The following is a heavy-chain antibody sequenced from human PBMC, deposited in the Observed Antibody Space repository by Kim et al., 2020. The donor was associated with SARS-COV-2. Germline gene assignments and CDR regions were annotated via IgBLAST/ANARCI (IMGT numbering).Heavy chain of an antibody. CDR2: IYYSGST. V-gene: IGHV4-39*01. CDR1: GGSISSSSYY. CDR3: ARTFGELLSGGLH. D-gene: IGHD3-10*01. J-gene: IGHJ4*02. Sequence: SETLSLTCTVSGGSISSSSYYWGWIRQPPGKGLEWIGSIYYSGSTYYNPSLKSRVTISVDTSKNQFSLKLSSVTAADTAVYYCARTFGELLSGGLHWGQGTLVTVSS.